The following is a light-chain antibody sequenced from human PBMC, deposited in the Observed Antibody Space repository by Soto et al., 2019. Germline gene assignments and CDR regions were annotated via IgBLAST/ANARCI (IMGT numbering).Light chain of an antibody. J-gene: IGKJ3*01. Sequence: EIVLTQSPGTLSLSPGERASLSCRASQSVSSNNLAWYQQKPGQAPRLLIYGASRRATCIPDRFSGSVSGTVFTLTIDRLEAEEFAVYFCQQYGSSLTSFGPGTKVDI. CDR3: QQYGSSLTS. V-gene: IGKV3-20*01. CDR2: GAS. CDR1: QSVSSNN.